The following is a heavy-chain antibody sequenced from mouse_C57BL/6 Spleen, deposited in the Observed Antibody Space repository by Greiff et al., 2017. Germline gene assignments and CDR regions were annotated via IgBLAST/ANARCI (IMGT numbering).Heavy chain of an antibody. V-gene: IGHV1-55*01. Sequence: VQLQQSGAELVKPGASVKMSCKASGYTFTSYWITWVKQRPGQGLEWIGDIYPGSGSTNYNEKFKSKATLTVDTSSSTAYMQLSSLPSEDSAVYYCALGDYSGYWYFDVWGTGTTVTVSS. D-gene: IGHD1-1*01. CDR1: GYTFTSYW. CDR2: IYPGSGST. J-gene: IGHJ1*03. CDR3: ALGDYSGYWYFDV.